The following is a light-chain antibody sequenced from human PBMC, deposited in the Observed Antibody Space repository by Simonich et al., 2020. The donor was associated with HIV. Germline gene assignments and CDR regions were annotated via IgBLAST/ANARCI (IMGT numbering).Light chain of an antibody. CDR3: HQYNNWPT. CDR2: GAS. Sequence: EIVMTQSPATLSVSPGERATLSCRASQSVSSNLAWYQHQPGQAPRLLIYGASTRATGIPARFSGSGSGTEFTLSISSMQSEDFAVYYCHQYNNWPTFGGGTKVEIK. V-gene: IGKV3-15*01. J-gene: IGKJ4*01. CDR1: QSVSSN.